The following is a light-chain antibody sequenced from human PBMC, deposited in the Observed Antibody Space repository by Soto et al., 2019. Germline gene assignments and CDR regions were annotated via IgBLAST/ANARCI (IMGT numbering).Light chain of an antibody. J-gene: IGKJ2*01. Sequence: AIQMTQSPSSLSASVGDRVTITCRASQGIKNDVAWYQQKPGKAPKLLIYAASSFQSGVPPRFSGSGSGTDFTLTISSLQPKDFATYYCLQDYNYPYTFGQGTKVDIK. CDR1: QGIKND. CDR3: LQDYNYPYT. CDR2: AAS. V-gene: IGKV1-6*01.